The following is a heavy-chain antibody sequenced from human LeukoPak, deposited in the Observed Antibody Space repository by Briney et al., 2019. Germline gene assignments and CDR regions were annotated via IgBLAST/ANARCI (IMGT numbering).Heavy chain of an antibody. V-gene: IGHV1-69*05. D-gene: IGHD3-22*01. CDR2: IIPIFGTA. Sequence: ASVKVSCKASGGTFSSYAISWVRQAPGQGLEWMGGIIPIFGTANYAQKFQGRVTITTDESTSTAYMELSSLRSEDTAVYYCARGAYDSSGYYQGAFDIWGRGTMVPVSS. CDR1: GGTFSSYA. CDR3: ARGAYDSSGYYQGAFDI. J-gene: IGHJ3*02.